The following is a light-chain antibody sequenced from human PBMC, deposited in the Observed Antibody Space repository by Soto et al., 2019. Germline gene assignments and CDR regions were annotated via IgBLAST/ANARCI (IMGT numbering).Light chain of an antibody. J-gene: IGKJ4*01. V-gene: IGKV3-15*01. CDR3: QQYHTWPIT. CDR1: QGVSRK. CDR2: GAS. Sequence: DIVMTKSPATLSVAPVERVTFSCMASQGVSRKLAWYQHKPGQAPRLLISGASTGATGIPARFSGSGSGTEFTLTISSLQSEDCAIYYCQQYHTWPITLGGGTKVDNK.